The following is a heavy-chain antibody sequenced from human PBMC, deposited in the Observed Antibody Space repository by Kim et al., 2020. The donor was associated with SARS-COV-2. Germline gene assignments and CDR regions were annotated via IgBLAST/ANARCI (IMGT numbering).Heavy chain of an antibody. J-gene: IGHJ3*02. V-gene: IGHV3-7*01. Sequence: YEVASVQGRFTISRDNAKNSLYLQMNRLRAEDTAVYYCARARGVSAFDIWGQGTMVTLSS. CDR3: ARARGVSAFDI. D-gene: IGHD3-10*01.